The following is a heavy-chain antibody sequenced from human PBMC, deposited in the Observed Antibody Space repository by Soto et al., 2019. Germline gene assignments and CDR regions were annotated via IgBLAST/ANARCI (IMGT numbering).Heavy chain of an antibody. CDR2: IKGDGSRR. CDR1: GFTFSNEW. J-gene: IGHJ4*02. D-gene: IGHD1-26*01. V-gene: IGHV3-74*01. Sequence: EVQLVESGGGLVQPGESLRLSCAASGFTFSNEWMHWVRQAPGMGLVWVSCIKGDGSRRNYADSVKGRFTISRDNAKNTLYLQINTLTAADTAAYYCARGAFPTYYFHYSAQGSLLALSS. CDR3: ARGAFPTYYFHY.